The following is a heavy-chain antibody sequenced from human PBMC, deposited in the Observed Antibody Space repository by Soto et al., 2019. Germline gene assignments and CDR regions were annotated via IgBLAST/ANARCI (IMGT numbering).Heavy chain of an antibody. V-gene: IGHV1-8*01. J-gene: IGHJ5*02. CDR3: ARRRAVLRYFDWLLKGNWFDP. D-gene: IGHD3-9*01. CDR2: MNPNSGNT. Sequence: ASVKVSCKASGHTFTSYVINWVRQATGQGLAWMGWMNPNSGNTGYAQKFQGRVTLTRNTSIGTAYMELSSLRSEDTAVYYCARRRAVLRYFDWLLKGNWFDPWGQGTLVTVSS. CDR1: GHTFTSYV.